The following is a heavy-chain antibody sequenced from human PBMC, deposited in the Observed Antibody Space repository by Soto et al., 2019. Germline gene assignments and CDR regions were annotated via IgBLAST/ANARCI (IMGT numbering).Heavy chain of an antibody. J-gene: IGHJ1*01. D-gene: IGHD2-15*01. CDR2: IIPILGIA. CDR1: GGTFSSYT. V-gene: IGHV1-69*02. Sequence: ASVKVSCKASGGTFSSYTISWVRQAPGQGLEWMGRIIPILGIANYAQKFQGRVTITADKSTSTAYMELSSLRSEDTAVYYCARVPTDICSGGSCYYFQHWGQGTLVTVSS. CDR3: ARVPTDICSGGSCYYFQH.